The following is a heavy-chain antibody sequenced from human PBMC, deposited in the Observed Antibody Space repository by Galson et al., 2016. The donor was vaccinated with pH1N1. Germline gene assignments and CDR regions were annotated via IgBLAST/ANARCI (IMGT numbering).Heavy chain of an antibody. J-gene: IGHJ6*02. D-gene: IGHD6-6*01. V-gene: IGHV5-51*01. CDR1: GYIFSTFW. Sequence: QSGAEVKKPGESLKISCKGSGYIFSTFWIGWVRQMPGKGLEWMGIAYPGDSDTRYNPSFKGQVTISVDKSISTAYLQWSSLKASDSAIYFCARHQSSSDDYFFYNMDVWGQGTTVTVSS. CDR2: AYPGDSDT. CDR3: ARHQSSSDDYFFYNMDV.